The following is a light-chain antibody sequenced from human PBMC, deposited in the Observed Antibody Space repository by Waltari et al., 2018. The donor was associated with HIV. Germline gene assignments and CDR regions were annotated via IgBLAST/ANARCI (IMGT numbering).Light chain of an antibody. CDR3: KSSTTRSTPCV. Sequence: QSALTQPASVSGSPGQSITISCTGTDSDIGGHKSVAWYQQHPGKAPKLIIYDVTNRPAGVANRCSGSKSGDTASLTISGLQAEDEADYYCKSSTTRSTPCVFGSGTKVTVL. CDR2: DVT. J-gene: IGLJ1*01. CDR1: DSDIGGHKS. V-gene: IGLV2-14*01.